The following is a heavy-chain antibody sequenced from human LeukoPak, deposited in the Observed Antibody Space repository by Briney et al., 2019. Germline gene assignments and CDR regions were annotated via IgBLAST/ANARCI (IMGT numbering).Heavy chain of an antibody. CDR1: GFSFSDYY. V-gene: IGHV3-11*04. J-gene: IGHJ4*02. Sequence: GGSLRLSCAASGFSFSDYYMSWIRQAPGEGLEWVSYTSGSGKTIYYADSVKGRFTISRDNAKDSLYLQMNSLRAEDTAVYYCARGGGYYDSSGYYPMKKLDYWGQGTLVTVSS. CDR3: ARGGGYYDSSGYYPMKKLDY. D-gene: IGHD3-22*01. CDR2: TSGSGKTI.